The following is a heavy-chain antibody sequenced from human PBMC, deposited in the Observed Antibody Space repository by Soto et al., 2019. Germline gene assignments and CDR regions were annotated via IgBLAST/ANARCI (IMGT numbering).Heavy chain of an antibody. J-gene: IGHJ4*02. CDR2: IKSKTDGGTS. Sequence: SGASLRLSCAASGFIFSNAWMSLVRQAPGKGLEWVGRIKSKTDGGTSDFAAPVKGRFTVSRDDLRNTFYLQMNSLKTEDTAVYYCNTDDPIDRYWGRGTLGTVS. V-gene: IGHV3-15*01. CDR1: GFIFSNAW. CDR3: NTDDPIDRY. D-gene: IGHD3-22*01.